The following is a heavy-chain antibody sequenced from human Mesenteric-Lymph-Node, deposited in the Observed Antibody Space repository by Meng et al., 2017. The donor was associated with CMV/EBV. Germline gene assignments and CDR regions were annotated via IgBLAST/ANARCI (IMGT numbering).Heavy chain of an antibody. V-gene: IGHV3-20*04. CDR3: ARGGGYIPYYYYGMDV. Sequence: GESLKISCAASGFTFDDYGMSWVRQAPGKGLEWVSGINWNGGSTGYADSVKGRFTISRDNAKNSPYLQMNSLRAEDTALYYCARGGGYIPYYYYGMDVWGQGTTVTVSS. D-gene: IGHD5-24*01. CDR2: INWNGGST. CDR1: GFTFDDYG. J-gene: IGHJ6*02.